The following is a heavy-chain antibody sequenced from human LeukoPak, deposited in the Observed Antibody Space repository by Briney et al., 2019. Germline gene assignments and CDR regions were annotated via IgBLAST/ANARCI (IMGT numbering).Heavy chain of an antibody. CDR2: INAGNGNT. Sequence: ASVKVSCKASGYTFTSYAMHWVRQAPGQRLEWMGWINAGNGNTKYSQKFQGRVTITRDTSASTAYMELSSLRSEDTAVYYCAREAATQLDDAFDIWGQGTMVTVSS. CDR1: GYTFTSYA. CDR3: AREAATQLDDAFDI. J-gene: IGHJ3*02. V-gene: IGHV1-3*01. D-gene: IGHD2-15*01.